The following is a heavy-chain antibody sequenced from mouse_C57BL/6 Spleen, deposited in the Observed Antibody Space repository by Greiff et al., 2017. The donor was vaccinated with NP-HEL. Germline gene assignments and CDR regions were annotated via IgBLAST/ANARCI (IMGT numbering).Heavy chain of an antibody. CDR2: IYPGGGYT. V-gene: IGHV1-63*01. Sequence: QVQLQQSGAELVRPGTSVKMSCKASGYTFTNYWIGWAKQRPGHGLEWIGDIYPGGGYTNYNEKFKGKATLTADKSSSTAYMQFSSLTSEDSAIYYCARGGHYYGSSSYAMDYWGQGTSVTVSS. J-gene: IGHJ4*01. D-gene: IGHD1-1*01. CDR1: GYTFTNYW. CDR3: ARGGHYYGSSSYAMDY.